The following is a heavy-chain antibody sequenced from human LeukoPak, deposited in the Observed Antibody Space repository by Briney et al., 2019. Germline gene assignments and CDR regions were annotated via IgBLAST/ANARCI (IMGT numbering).Heavy chain of an antibody. J-gene: IGHJ3*02. D-gene: IGHD2-21*02. CDR2: SIPIFGTA. CDR1: GGTFSSYA. V-gene: IGHV1-69*13. Sequence: ASVKVSCKASGGTFSSYAISWVRQAPGQGLEWMGGSIPIFGTANYAQKFQGRVTITADESTSTAYMELSSLRSEDTAVYYCAGAYCGGDCYSWSDAFDIWGQGTMVTVSS. CDR3: AGAYCGGDCYSWSDAFDI.